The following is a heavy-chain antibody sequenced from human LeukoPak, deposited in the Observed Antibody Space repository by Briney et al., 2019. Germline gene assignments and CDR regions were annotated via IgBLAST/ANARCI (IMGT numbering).Heavy chain of an antibody. CDR1: GFTFDDYA. J-gene: IGHJ4*02. CDR3: VRDNWNDVY. V-gene: IGHV3-9*01. Sequence: GGSLRLSCAASGFTFDDYAMHWVRQAPGKGLEWVSGISWNSGSIDYADSVKGRFTISRDNAKNSLYLQMNSLRGEDTAVYHCVRDNWNDVYWGQGTLVTVSS. CDR2: ISWNSGSI. D-gene: IGHD1-1*01.